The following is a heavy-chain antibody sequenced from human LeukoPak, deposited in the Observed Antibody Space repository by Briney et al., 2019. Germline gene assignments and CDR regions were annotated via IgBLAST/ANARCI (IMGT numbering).Heavy chain of an antibody. J-gene: IGHJ4*02. CDR2: INAGNGNT. V-gene: IGHV1-3*03. Sequence: GASVKVSCKASGYTFTSYAMHWVRQAPGQRLEWMGWINAGNGNTKYSQEFQGRVTITRDTSASTAYMELSSLRSEDMAVYYCARDQSPEDHGSYWLVYWGQGTLVTVSS. CDR1: GYTFTSYA. D-gene: IGHD1-26*01. CDR3: ARDQSPEDHGSYWLVY.